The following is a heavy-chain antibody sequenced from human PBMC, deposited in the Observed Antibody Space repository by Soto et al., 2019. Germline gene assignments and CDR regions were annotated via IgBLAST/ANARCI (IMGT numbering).Heavy chain of an antibody. Sequence: SETLSLTCTVSGGSISSSSYYWGWIRQPPGKGLEWIGSIYYSGSTYYNPSLKSRVTISVDTSKNQFSLKLSSVTAADTAVYYCAGTYDSSGYYFDYWGQGTLVTVSS. CDR3: AGTYDSSGYYFDY. CDR1: GGSISSSSYY. CDR2: IYYSGST. D-gene: IGHD3-22*01. J-gene: IGHJ4*02. V-gene: IGHV4-39*01.